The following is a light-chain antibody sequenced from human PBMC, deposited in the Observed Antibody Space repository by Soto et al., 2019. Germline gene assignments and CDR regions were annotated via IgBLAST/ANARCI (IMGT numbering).Light chain of an antibody. CDR1: SSDVGTYNL. Sequence: SALTQPASVSGSPGQWITISCTGTSSDVGTYNLVSWYQHHPGKAPKLLIYEGSKRPSGVSNRFSGSKSGNTASLTISGLQAEDEADYYCCSYASSSTFVFGGGTKVTVL. V-gene: IGLV2-23*03. J-gene: IGLJ3*02. CDR3: CSYASSSTFV. CDR2: EGS.